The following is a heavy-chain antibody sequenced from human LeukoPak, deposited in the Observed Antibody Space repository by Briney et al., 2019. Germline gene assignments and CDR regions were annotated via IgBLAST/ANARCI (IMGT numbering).Heavy chain of an antibody. Sequence: SETLSLTCTVSGGSVSSGGYFWSWFRHPPGKGLEWIGYIYYAGSTNYNPSLKSRLTISVDTSKNQVSLNLRSVTAVDTAVYYCARDVEPASIALAYWGQGTLVTVSS. V-gene: IGHV4-61*08. D-gene: IGHD2-2*01. CDR2: IYYAGST. J-gene: IGHJ4*02. CDR1: GGSVSSGGYF. CDR3: ARDVEPASIALAY.